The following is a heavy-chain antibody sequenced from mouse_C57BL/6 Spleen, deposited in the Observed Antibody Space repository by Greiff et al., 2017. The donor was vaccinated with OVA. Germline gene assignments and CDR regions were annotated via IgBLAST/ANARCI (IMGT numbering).Heavy chain of an antibody. CDR3: ARSHYGNPYAMDY. CDR1: GYSFTGYY. D-gene: IGHD2-1*01. V-gene: IGHV1-42*01. J-gene: IGHJ4*01. Sequence: EVQVVESGPELVKPGASVKISCKASGYSFTGYYMNWVKQSPEKSLEWIGEINPSTGGTTYNQKFKAKATLTVDKSSSTAYMQLKSLTSEDSAVYYCARSHYGNPYAMDYWGQGTSVTVSS. CDR2: INPSTGGT.